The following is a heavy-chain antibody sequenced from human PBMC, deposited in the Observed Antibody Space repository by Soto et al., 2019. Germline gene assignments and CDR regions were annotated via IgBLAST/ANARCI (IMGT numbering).Heavy chain of an antibody. CDR2: ISSSGNII. D-gene: IGHD3-22*01. CDR3: ARDLGYYASDGYFDY. V-gene: IGHV3-11*01. Sequence: QVQLVESGANLVKPGGSLRLSCAGSGFTFSDYYMSWIRQAPGKGLEWVSYISSSGNIIYYADSVKGRFTISRDNAKNSLYLQMNSLRAEDTAVYYCARDLGYYASDGYFDYWGQGTLVTVSS. CDR1: GFTFSDYY. J-gene: IGHJ4*02.